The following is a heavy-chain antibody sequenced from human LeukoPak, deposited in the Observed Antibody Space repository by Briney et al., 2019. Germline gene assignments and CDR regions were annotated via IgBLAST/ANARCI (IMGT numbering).Heavy chain of an antibody. CDR2: ISGSGGST. D-gene: IGHD2-2*03. Sequence: GGSLRLSCAASGFTFSSYAMSWVRQAPGKGLEWVSAISGSGGSTYYADSVKGRFTISRDNSKNTLYLQMNSLRAEDTAVYYCARDPGYCSSTSCYLGDYWGQGTLVTVSS. V-gene: IGHV3-23*01. CDR3: ARDPGYCSSTSCYLGDY. CDR1: GFTFSSYA. J-gene: IGHJ4*02.